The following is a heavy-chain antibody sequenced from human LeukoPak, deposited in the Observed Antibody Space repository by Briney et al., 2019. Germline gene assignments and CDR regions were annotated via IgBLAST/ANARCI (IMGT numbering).Heavy chain of an antibody. D-gene: IGHD6-13*01. CDR3: ARVFDSSSWYYYYYMDV. J-gene: IGHJ6*03. V-gene: IGHV4-59*01. CDR1: GGSISSYY. CDR2: IYYSGST. Sequence: SETLSLTCTVSGGSISSYYWSWIRQPPGKGLEWIGYIYYSGSTNYNPSLQSRVTISVDTSKNQFSLKLSSVTAADTAVYYCARVFDSSSWYYYYYMDVWGKGTTVTISS.